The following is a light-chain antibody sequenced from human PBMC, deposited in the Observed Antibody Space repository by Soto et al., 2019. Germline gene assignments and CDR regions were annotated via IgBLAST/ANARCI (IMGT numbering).Light chain of an antibody. CDR2: KAS. CDR1: QSLVYSDGIAY. CDR3: MQGTRWPPT. J-gene: IGKJ1*01. V-gene: IGKV2-30*01. Sequence: DVVMTQSPLSLPVTLGQPASISCRSSQSLVYSDGIAYLSWFQQRPGQSPRRLIYKASNRDSGVPDRLGGSGSGTDFTLQINRVEAEDVGVDYCMQGTRWPPTFGRGTRVEIK.